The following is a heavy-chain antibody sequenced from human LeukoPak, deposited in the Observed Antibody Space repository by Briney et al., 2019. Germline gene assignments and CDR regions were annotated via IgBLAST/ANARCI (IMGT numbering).Heavy chain of an antibody. CDR3: ARHLSGVTGYTYGRGIDY. J-gene: IGHJ4*02. CDR2: INQDASAK. V-gene: IGHV3-7*01. Sequence: GGSLRLSCATSGFTFSNHWMTWLRQAPGKGPECLGNINQDASAKFYVDSVRGRFTISRDNSKNSLYLQVNSLRAEDTAVYYCARHLSGVTGYTYGRGIDYWGQGTLVTVSS. CDR1: GFTFSNHW. D-gene: IGHD5-18*01.